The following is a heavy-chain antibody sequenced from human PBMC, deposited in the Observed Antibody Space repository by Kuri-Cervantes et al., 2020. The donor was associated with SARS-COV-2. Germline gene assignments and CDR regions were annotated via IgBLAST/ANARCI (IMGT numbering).Heavy chain of an antibody. CDR1: GFTFSSYA. V-gene: IGHV3-30-3*01. Sequence: GGSLRLSCAASGFTFSSYAMHWVRQAPGKGLEWVAVISYDGSNKYYADSVKGRFTISSDNSKNTLYLQMNSLRAEDTAVYYCAREDYGGYFDYWGQGTLVTVSS. CDR3: AREDYGGYFDY. D-gene: IGHD4-23*01. J-gene: IGHJ4*02. CDR2: ISYDGSNK.